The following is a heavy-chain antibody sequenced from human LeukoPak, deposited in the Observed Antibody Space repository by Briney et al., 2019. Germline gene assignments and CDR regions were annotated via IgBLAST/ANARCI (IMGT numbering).Heavy chain of an antibody. CDR1: GGSISSSSYY. V-gene: IGHV4-39*01. Sequence: PSETLSLTCTVSGGSISSSSYYWGWIRQPPGKGLEWIGSIYYSGSTYYNPSLKSRVTISVDTSKNQFSLKLSSVTAADTAVYYCARLLVSSGWYPEYYFDCWGQGTLVTVSS. J-gene: IGHJ4*02. CDR3: ARLLVSSGWYPEYYFDC. CDR2: IYYSGST. D-gene: IGHD6-19*01.